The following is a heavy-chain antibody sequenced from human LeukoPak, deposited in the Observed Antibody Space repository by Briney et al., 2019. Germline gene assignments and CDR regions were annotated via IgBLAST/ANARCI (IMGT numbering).Heavy chain of an antibody. D-gene: IGHD6-19*01. V-gene: IGHV3-33*01. J-gene: IGHJ6*02. CDR2: IWYDGSNK. Sequence: PGGSLRLSCAASGFTFSSYGMHWVRQAPGKGLEWVAVIWYDGSNKYYADSVKGRFTISRDNSKNTLYLQMNSLRAEDTAVYYRTRDQLQQWLAYYYYYYGMDVWGQGTTVTVSS. CDR1: GFTFSSYG. CDR3: TRDQLQQWLAYYYYYYGMDV.